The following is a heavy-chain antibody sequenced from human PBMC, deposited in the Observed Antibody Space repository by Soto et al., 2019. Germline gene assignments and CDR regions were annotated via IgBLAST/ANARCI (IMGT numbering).Heavy chain of an antibody. CDR3: ARVSYGSGSYWFDP. Sequence: ASVKVSCKASGYTFTSYGISWVRQAPGQGLEWMGWISAYNGNTNYAQKLQGRVTMTTDTSTSTAYMELRSLRSDDTAVYYCARVSYGSGSYWFDPWRQGTLVTVSS. V-gene: IGHV1-18*01. CDR2: ISAYNGNT. J-gene: IGHJ5*02. CDR1: GYTFTSYG. D-gene: IGHD3-10*01.